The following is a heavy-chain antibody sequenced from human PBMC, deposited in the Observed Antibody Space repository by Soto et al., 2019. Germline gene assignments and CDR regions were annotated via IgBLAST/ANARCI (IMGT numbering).Heavy chain of an antibody. CDR3: ARDLEDV. CDR2: ISYDGSNK. J-gene: IGHJ6*02. V-gene: IGHV3-30-3*01. Sequence: QVQLVESGGGVVQPGRSLRLSCAASGFTFSSYAMHWVRQAPGKGLEWVAVISYDGSNKYYADSVKGRFTISRDNSKNTLYLQMNSLRAEDTAVYYYARDLEDVWGQGTTVTVSS. CDR1: GFTFSSYA.